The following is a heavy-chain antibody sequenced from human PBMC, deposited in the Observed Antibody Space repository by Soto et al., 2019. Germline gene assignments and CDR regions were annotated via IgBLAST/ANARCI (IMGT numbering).Heavy chain of an antibody. Sequence: SETLSLTCTVSGGSISSSSYYWGWIRQPPGKGLEWIGSIYYSGSTYYNPSLKSRVTISVDTSKNQFSLKLSSVTAADTAVYYCARQGVRGVLTQNWFDPWGQGTLVTVSS. D-gene: IGHD3-10*01. CDR1: GGSISSSSYY. CDR2: IYYSGST. CDR3: ARQGVRGVLTQNWFDP. V-gene: IGHV4-39*01. J-gene: IGHJ5*02.